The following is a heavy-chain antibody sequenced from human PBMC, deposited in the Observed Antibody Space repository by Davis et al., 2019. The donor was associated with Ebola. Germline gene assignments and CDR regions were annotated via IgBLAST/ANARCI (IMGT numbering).Heavy chain of an antibody. CDR2: ISLNSGST. CDR3: AREIGVAVPGVMKDAFDI. J-gene: IGHJ3*02. CDR1: GFTFIDYY. D-gene: IGHD2-2*01. V-gene: IGHV1-2*07. Sequence: ASVKVSCKASGFTFIDYYLHWVRQAPGQGPEWMGWISLNSGSTKYSHKFQGRVTMTRDPSINTAHMELSGLRSDDTAVYYCAREIGVAVPGVMKDAFDIWGQGTVVTVSS.